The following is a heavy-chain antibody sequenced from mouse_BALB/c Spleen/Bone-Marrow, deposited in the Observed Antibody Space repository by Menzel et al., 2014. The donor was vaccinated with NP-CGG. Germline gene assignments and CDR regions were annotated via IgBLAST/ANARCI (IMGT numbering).Heavy chain of an antibody. CDR3: TRLSLLSDYYALDY. CDR2: INPSNSGT. D-gene: IGHD6-1*01. Sequence: QVQLQQSGPELVKPWASVKLSCKASGYTFTSFYMYWVKQRPGQGLEWIGDINPSNSGTNFNEKFRKKGTLTVDTSSSTAYMEFSSLTSEDSAVYYCTRLSLLSDYYALDYWGQGASVTVSS. CDR1: GYTFTSFY. V-gene: IGHV1-53*01. J-gene: IGHJ4*01.